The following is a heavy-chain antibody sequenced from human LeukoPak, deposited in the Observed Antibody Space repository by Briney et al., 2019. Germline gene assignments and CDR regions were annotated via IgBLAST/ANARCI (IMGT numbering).Heavy chain of an antibody. J-gene: IGHJ4*02. CDR3: AKARLVQYFDY. CDR1: GFTFSSYG. Sequence: TGGSLRLSCAASGFTFSSYGMTWVRQAPGKGLEWVSGISGSGDSTDYADSVKGRFTVSRDKSKKMVYLQMNSLRAEDTAVCYCAKARLVQYFDYWGQGTLVTVSS. CDR2: ISGSGDST. D-gene: IGHD6-6*01. V-gene: IGHV3-23*01.